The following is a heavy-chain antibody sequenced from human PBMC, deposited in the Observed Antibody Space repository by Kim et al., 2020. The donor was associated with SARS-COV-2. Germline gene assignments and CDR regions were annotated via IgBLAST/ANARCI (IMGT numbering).Heavy chain of an antibody. Sequence: GWSLRLSCAASGFTFSSYGMHWVRQAPGKGLEWLAVISSGGGTQYYAESVKGRLTISRDNSKNTLYLQLNSLGAEDTAVYYCAREACSGRCSQDYFDYWGQGTLVTVSS. CDR3: AREACSGRCSQDYFDY. J-gene: IGHJ4*02. CDR2: ISSGGGTQ. D-gene: IGHD2-15*01. V-gene: IGHV3-30*03. CDR1: GFTFSSYG.